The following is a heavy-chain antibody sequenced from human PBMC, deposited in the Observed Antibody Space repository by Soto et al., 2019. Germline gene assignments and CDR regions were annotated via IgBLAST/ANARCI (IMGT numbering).Heavy chain of an antibody. J-gene: IGHJ4*02. CDR3: AKPKRELHDIDY. V-gene: IGHV3-23*01. Sequence: PGGSLRLACAASGFTFSSYAMSWVRQAPGKGLEWVSAISGSGGSTYYADSVKGRFTISRDNSKNTLYLQMNSLRAEDTAVYYCAKPKRELHDIDYWGQATLVTVSS. D-gene: IGHD1-26*01. CDR1: GFTFSSYA. CDR2: ISGSGGST.